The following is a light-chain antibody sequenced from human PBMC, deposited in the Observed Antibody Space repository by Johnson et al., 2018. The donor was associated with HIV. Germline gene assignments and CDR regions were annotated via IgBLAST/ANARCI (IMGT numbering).Light chain of an antibody. CDR1: SSNIGNNY. Sequence: QSVLTQPPSVSAAPGQKVTISCSGSSSNIGNNYVSWYQQVPGTAPKVLIYDNNERPSWIPDRFSGSKSGTSATLGITGLQTGDEAEYYCGAWDTSLSAGGVFGTGTKVTVL. V-gene: IGLV1-51*01. CDR3: GAWDTSLSAGGV. J-gene: IGLJ1*01. CDR2: DNN.